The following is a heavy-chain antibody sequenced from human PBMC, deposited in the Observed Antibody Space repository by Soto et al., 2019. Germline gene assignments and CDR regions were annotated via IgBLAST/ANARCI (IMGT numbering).Heavy chain of an antibody. CDR2: ISYDGSNK. Sequence: GGSLRRSCAASGFTFSSYAMHWVRQAPGKGLEWVAVISYDGSNKYYADSVKGRFTISRDNSKNTLYLQMNSLRAEDTAVYYCARDVEFIAALGFDYWSQGTLVTVSS. D-gene: IGHD6-6*01. V-gene: IGHV3-30-3*01. J-gene: IGHJ4*02. CDR3: ARDVEFIAALGFDY. CDR1: GFTFSSYA.